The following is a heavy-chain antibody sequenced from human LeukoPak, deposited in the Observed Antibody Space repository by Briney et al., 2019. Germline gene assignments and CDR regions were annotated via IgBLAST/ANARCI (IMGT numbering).Heavy chain of an antibody. CDR3: ASLPGIAAAGTGWFDP. Sequence: SETLSLTCAVSGGSISSGGYSWSWIRQPPGKGLEWIGYIYQNGNTYYNPSLKSRVTISVDRSKNQFSLNLSSVTAADTAVYYCASLPGIAAAGTGWFDPWGQGTLVTVSS. V-gene: IGHV4-30-2*01. CDR2: IYQNGNT. D-gene: IGHD6-13*01. CDR1: GGSISSGGYS. J-gene: IGHJ5*02.